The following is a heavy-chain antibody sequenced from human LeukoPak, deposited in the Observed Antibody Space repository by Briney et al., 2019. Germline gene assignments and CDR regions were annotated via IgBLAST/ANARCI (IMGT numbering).Heavy chain of an antibody. CDR1: GGSISSDSDY. Sequence: SQTLSLTCTVSGGSISSDSDYWSWIRQPAGKGLEWFGRIYSGSTDYNPSLRSRLTISVDTFKNQFSLKLSSVTAADTAVYYCARGRVSGTTLYFDYWGQGTLFTVSS. CDR3: ARGRVSGTTLYFDY. D-gene: IGHD1-1*01. CDR2: IYSGST. V-gene: IGHV4-61*02. J-gene: IGHJ4*02.